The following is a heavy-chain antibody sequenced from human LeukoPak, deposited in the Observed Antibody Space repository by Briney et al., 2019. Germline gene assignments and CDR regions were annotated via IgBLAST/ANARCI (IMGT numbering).Heavy chain of an antibody. Sequence: GGSLRLSCAASGFTFSSYSMHWVRQAPGKGLEWLTLISYHGSNQEYTDSVKGRFTISRDNSKNTLFLQMNSLRAEDTAMYYCARGLGYCTSTTCLLPFDYWGQGTLVTVSS. CDR3: ARGLGYCTSTTCLLPFDY. CDR1: GFTFSSYS. J-gene: IGHJ4*02. V-gene: IGHV3-30*04. CDR2: ISYHGSNQ. D-gene: IGHD2-2*01.